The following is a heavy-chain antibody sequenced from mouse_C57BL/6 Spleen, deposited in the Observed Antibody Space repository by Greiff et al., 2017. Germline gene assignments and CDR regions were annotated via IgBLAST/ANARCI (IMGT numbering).Heavy chain of an antibody. J-gene: IGHJ4*01. Sequence: EVKLVESEGGLVQPGSSMKLSCTASGFTFSDYYMAWVRQVPEKGLEWVANINYDGSSTYYLDSLKSRFIISRDNAKNILYLQMSSLKSEDTATYYCARERSYDGYLYYAMDYWGQGTSVTVSS. V-gene: IGHV5-16*01. CDR2: INYDGSST. CDR3: ARERSYDGYLYYAMDY. CDR1: GFTFSDYY. D-gene: IGHD2-3*01.